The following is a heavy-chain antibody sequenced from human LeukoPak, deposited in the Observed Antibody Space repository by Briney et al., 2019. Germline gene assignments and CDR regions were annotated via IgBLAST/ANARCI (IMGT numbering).Heavy chain of an antibody. J-gene: IGHJ4*02. CDR1: GYTFTGYY. Sequence: ASVKVSCKASGYTFTGYYRHWVRQAPGQGLEWMGWINPNSGGTNYAQKFQGRVTMTRDTSISTAYMELSRLRSDDTAVYYCAREPSQVGTKPGDYWGQGTLVTVSS. D-gene: IGHD1-26*01. CDR3: AREPSQVGTKPGDY. V-gene: IGHV1-2*02. CDR2: INPNSGGT.